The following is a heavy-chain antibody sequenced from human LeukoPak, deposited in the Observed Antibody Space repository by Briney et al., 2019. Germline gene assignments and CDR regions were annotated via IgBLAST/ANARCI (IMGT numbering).Heavy chain of an antibody. V-gene: IGHV3-48*03. CDR2: ISSSGSTI. D-gene: IGHD3-22*01. CDR1: GFTFSSYE. Sequence: GGSLRLSCAASGFTFSSYEMNWVRQAPGKGLEWVSYISSSGSTIYYADSVKGRFTISRDNSKNTLYLQMNSLRAEDTAVYYCAKELRITMIVVYAFDIWGQGTMVTVSS. J-gene: IGHJ3*02. CDR3: AKELRITMIVVYAFDI.